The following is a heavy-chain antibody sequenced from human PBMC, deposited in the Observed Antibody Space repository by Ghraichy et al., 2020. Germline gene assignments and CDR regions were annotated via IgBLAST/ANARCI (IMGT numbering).Heavy chain of an antibody. D-gene: IGHD3-22*01. CDR2: ISTSGNLM. CDR3: AREMSDSSGYYYPDY. V-gene: IGHV3-48*02. J-gene: IGHJ4*02. Sequence: GESLNISCAASGFSFTTYSMNWVRQAPGKGLEWLSYISTSGNLMFYADSVKGRFTISRDNAKNSLSLQMNSLRDEDTAVYYCAREMSDSSGYYYPDYWGQGTLVTVSP. CDR1: GFSFTTYS.